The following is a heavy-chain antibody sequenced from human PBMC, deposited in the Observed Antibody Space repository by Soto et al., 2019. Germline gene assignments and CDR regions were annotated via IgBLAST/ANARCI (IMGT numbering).Heavy chain of an antibody. Sequence: GGSLRLSCAASGFTFSSYAMHWVRQAPGKGLEWVAVISYDGSNKYYADSVKGRFTISRDNSKNTLYLQMTRLRAEDTAVYYCARDHNYYDSSGYYPGYWGQGTMVTVS. V-gene: IGHV3-30-3*01. CDR2: ISYDGSNK. CDR3: ARDHNYYDSSGYYPGY. J-gene: IGHJ4*02. CDR1: GFTFSSYA. D-gene: IGHD3-22*01.